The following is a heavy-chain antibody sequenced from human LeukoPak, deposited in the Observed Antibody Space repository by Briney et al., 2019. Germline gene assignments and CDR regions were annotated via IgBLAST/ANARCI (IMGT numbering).Heavy chain of an antibody. CDR3: AREADIVSFDL. V-gene: IGHV1-2*02. D-gene: IGHD2-15*01. J-gene: IGHJ2*01. Sequence: GASVKVSCKASGYTFTVSHVHWVRQAPGQGLEWMGWNDPNSGGTKYAQKFHDRVAMTSDTSISTAYMELSGLRSDDTAVYFCAREADIVSFDLWGRGTLVTVSS. CDR1: GYTFTVSH. CDR2: NDPNSGGT.